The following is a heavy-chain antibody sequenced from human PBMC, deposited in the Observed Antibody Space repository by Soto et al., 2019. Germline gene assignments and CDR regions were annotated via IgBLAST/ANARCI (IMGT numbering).Heavy chain of an antibody. CDR2: ISNDGNRK. CDR1: GFSFSSYG. J-gene: IGHJ3*02. D-gene: IGHD6-6*01. Sequence: GGSLRLSCAASGFSFSSYGMHWVRQAPGRGLEWVTVISNDGNRKYYGESVKGRFSVSRDNDKDTLYLQMNGLRPEETGVYYCEKDRPQLSAIDMWGQGTTVTVSS. V-gene: IGHV3-30*18. CDR3: EKDRPQLSAIDM.